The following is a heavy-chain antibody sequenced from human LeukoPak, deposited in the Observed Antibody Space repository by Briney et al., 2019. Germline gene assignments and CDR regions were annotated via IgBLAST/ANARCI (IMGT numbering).Heavy chain of an antibody. D-gene: IGHD3-10*01. CDR3: ARDFSGAIDY. CDR1: GFTFSAYR. CDR2: INQDGSET. J-gene: IGHJ4*02. V-gene: IGHV3-7*01. Sequence: PGGSLRLSCAASGFTFSAYRMSWVRQAPGKGLEWVADINQDGSETYHVASMKGRFTISRDNAKNTLYLQMNSLRAEDTAVYFCARDFSGAIDYWGQGTQVTVSS.